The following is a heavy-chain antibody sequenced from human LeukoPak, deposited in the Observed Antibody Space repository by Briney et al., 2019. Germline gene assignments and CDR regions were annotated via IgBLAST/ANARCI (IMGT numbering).Heavy chain of an antibody. Sequence: ASVKVSCKASGYTFTSYYIHWVRQAPGEGLEWMGIINPSGGSTSYAQKFQGRVTMTRDMSTSTVYMELSSLRSEDTAVYYCARLGYDYGGKGLDYWGQGTLVTVSS. D-gene: IGHD4-23*01. CDR3: ARLGYDYGGKGLDY. CDR2: INPSGGST. CDR1: GYTFTSYY. J-gene: IGHJ4*02. V-gene: IGHV1-46*01.